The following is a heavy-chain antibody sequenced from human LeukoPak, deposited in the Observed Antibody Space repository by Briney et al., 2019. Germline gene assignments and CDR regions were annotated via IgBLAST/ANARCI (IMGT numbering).Heavy chain of an antibody. CDR3: AKYARRPDYCSGGSCYFDY. CDR1: GFTFSSHW. J-gene: IGHJ4*02. Sequence: GGSLRLSCATSGFTFSSHWMSWVRQGPGKGLEWVANIQQDGSEKNYVDSVKGRFTISRDNAKNSLYLQMNSLRAEDTAVYYCAKYARRPDYCSGGSCYFDYWGQGTLVTVSS. CDR2: IQQDGSEK. V-gene: IGHV3-7*01. D-gene: IGHD2-15*01.